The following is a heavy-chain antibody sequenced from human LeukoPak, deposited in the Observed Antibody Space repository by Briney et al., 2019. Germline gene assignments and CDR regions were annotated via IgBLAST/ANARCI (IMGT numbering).Heavy chain of an antibody. V-gene: IGHV4-34*01. CDR1: GGAFSNYF. Sequence: SETLSLTCAVSGGAFSNYFWTWIRQPPGKGPEWIAEINDSGSTNSNSSLRSRVAISLDTSKNQFSLRLTSVTAADTAVYYCARGQYCSTTTCYSARRYFDFWGQGTLVTVSS. J-gene: IGHJ4*02. CDR2: INDSGST. D-gene: IGHD2-2*01. CDR3: ARGQYCSTTTCYSARRYFDF.